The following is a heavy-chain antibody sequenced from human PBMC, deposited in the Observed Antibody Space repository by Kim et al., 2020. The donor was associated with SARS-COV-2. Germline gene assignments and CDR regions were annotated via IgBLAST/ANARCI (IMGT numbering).Heavy chain of an antibody. D-gene: IGHD6-19*01. J-gene: IGHJ4*02. Sequence: GGSLRLSCAASGLTVSGNYMIWVRQAPGKGLEWVSLIYSGGNTYYADSVKGRFTISRDNSKNALYLQMNSLRAEDAAVYYCARGVGSAWYLYFDYWGQEILVTVSS. CDR2: IYSGGNT. CDR1: GLTVSGNY. CDR3: ARGVGSAWYLYFDY. V-gene: IGHV3-53*01.